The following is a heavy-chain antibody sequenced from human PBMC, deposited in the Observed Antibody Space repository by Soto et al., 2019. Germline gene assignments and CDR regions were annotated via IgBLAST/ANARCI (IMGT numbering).Heavy chain of an antibody. J-gene: IGHJ4*02. CDR1: GGSISSYY. CDR3: ARYRRMHYDFWSGSSQPFDY. Sequence: PSETLSLTCTVSGGSISSYYLSWIRQPPGKGLEWIGYIYYSGSTNYNPSLKSRVTISVDTSKNQFSLKLSSVTAADTAVYYCARYRRMHYDFWSGSSQPFDYWGQGTLVTVSS. D-gene: IGHD3-3*01. V-gene: IGHV4-59*01. CDR2: IYYSGST.